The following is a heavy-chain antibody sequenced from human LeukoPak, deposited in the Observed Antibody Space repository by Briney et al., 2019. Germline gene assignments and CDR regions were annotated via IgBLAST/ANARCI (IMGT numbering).Heavy chain of an antibody. J-gene: IGHJ4*02. V-gene: IGHV4-39*07. CDR1: GGSITSNSYY. Sequence: PSETPSLTCTVSGGSITSNSYYWGWIRQPPGNGLEWIGSIYYSGSTYYNPSLKSRVTISLDTSKNQFSLKLSSVNAADTAVYYCARGRRDGYMLLWEDYWGQGTLVTVSS. CDR3: ARGRRDGYMLLWEDY. CDR2: IYYSGST. D-gene: IGHD5-24*01.